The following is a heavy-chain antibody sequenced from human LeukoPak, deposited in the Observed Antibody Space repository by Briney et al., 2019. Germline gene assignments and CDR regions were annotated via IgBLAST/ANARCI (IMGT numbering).Heavy chain of an antibody. CDR3: ARGRSGWYWFDP. J-gene: IGHJ5*02. CDR1: GGSFSGYY. V-gene: IGHV4-34*01. D-gene: IGHD6-19*01. Sequence: PSETLSLTYAVYGGSFSGYYWSWIRQPPGKGLEWIGEINHSGSTNYNPSLKSRVTISVDTSKNQFSLKLSSVTAADTAVYYCARGRSGWYWFDPWGQGTLVTVSS. CDR2: INHSGST.